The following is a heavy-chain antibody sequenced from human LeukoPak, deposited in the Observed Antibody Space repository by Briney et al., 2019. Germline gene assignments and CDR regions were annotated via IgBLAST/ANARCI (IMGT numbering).Heavy chain of an antibody. Sequence: GESLRISCQGFGYTFTTSWIGWVRQLPGKGLEWMAIIYADNSDAKYSPSFQGQVSISTDRSNSTAYLQWSSLKASDTAKYYCAIINHPDGRVYWGQGTLVTVSS. CDR3: AIINHPDGRVY. J-gene: IGHJ4*02. D-gene: IGHD5-24*01. V-gene: IGHV5-51*01. CDR1: GYTFTTSW. CDR2: IYADNSDA.